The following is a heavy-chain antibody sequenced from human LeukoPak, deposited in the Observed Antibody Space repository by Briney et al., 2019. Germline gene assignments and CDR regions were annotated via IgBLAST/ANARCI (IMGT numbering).Heavy chain of an antibody. Sequence: PGGSLRLSCAASGFSFGSYAMSWVRQAPGKGLEWVSAISDSGGSSWYADSVRGRSTISRDNSKNTLYLQMNSLRAEDTAVYYCAKASIAARRSYYFDYWGQGTLVTVSS. CDR2: ISDSGGSS. CDR1: GFSFGSYA. CDR3: AKASIAARRSYYFDY. J-gene: IGHJ4*02. D-gene: IGHD6-6*01. V-gene: IGHV3-23*01.